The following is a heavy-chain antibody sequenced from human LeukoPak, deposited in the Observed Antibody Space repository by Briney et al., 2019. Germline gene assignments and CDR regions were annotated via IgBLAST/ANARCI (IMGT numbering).Heavy chain of an antibody. V-gene: IGHV4-59*02. CDR2: VYYSGST. J-gene: IGHJ4*02. CDR3: ARSSGSANAD. D-gene: IGHD1-26*01. Sequence: SETLSLTCVVSGGSVSGYYWGWIRQPPGRGLEWIGYVYYSGSTYYNPSLKSRVTISVDTSKNQFSLKLSSVTAADTAVYYCARSSGSANADWGQGTLVTVSS. CDR1: GGSVSGYY.